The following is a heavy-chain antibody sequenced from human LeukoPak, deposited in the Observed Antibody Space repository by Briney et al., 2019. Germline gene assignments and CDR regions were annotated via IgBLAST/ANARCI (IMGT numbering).Heavy chain of an antibody. CDR1: GFTFSSYS. Sequence: PGGSLRLSCAASGFTFSSYSMNWVRQAPGKGLEWISSISSSSSYIYYADSVKGRFTISRGNAKNSLYLQMNSLRAEDTAVYYCARDLGSLDYGGNSESRGQGTLVTVSS. J-gene: IGHJ4*02. CDR2: ISSSSSYI. V-gene: IGHV3-21*01. CDR3: ARDLGSLDYGGNSES. D-gene: IGHD4-23*01.